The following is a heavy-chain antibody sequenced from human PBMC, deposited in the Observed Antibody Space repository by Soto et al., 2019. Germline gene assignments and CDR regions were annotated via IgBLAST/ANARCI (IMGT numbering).Heavy chain of an antibody. CDR2: IYYSGST. D-gene: IGHD1-1*01. J-gene: IGHJ6*02. CDR1: GGSISSCGYY. V-gene: IGHV4-31*03. Sequence: QVQLQESGPGLVKPSQTLSLTCTVSGGSISSCGYYWSWIRQHPGKGLEWIGYIYYSGSTYYNPSLKSRVTLSVDTSKNQFSLKLSSVTAADTAVYYCARDWNDGSAGMDVWGQGTTVTVSS. CDR3: ARDWNDGSAGMDV.